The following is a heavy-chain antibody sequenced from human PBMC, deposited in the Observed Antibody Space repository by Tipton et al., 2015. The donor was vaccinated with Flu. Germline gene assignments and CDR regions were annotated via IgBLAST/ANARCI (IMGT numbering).Heavy chain of an antibody. D-gene: IGHD3-10*01. CDR1: GGFISDYY. J-gene: IGHJ6*03. Sequence: TLSLTCTVSGGFISDYYWSWIRQPAGKGLEWIGRIHTSGTANYNPSLKSRVTMSLDTSKNQFSLRLSSVTAADTAVYFCARQLIRGVLPYYYYYMDVWGKGTTVTVSS. CDR3: ARQLIRGVLPYYYYYMDV. V-gene: IGHV4-4*07. CDR2: IHTSGTA.